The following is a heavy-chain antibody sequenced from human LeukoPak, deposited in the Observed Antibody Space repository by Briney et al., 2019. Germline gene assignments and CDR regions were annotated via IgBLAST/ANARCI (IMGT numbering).Heavy chain of an antibody. V-gene: IGHV4-59*08. Sequence: SETLTLTCTVSGGSISSYYWSWIRQPPGKGLEWIGYIYYSGSTNYNPSLNSRVTISVDTSKNQFSLKLSSVTAADTAVYYCARHSTPYSRIAYWGQGTLVTVSS. CDR3: ARHSTPYSRIAY. D-gene: IGHD6-13*01. J-gene: IGHJ4*02. CDR1: GGSISSYY. CDR2: IYYSGST.